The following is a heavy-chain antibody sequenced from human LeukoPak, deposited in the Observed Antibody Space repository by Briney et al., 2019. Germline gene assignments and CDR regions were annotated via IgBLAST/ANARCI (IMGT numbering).Heavy chain of an antibody. J-gene: IGHJ3*02. D-gene: IGHD1-26*01. V-gene: IGHV4-39*07. CDR1: GGSISSSSYY. Sequence: SETLSLTCTVSGGSISSSSYYWGWIRQPPGKGLEWIGEINHSGSTNYNPSLKSRVTISVDTSKNQFSLKLSSVTAADTAVYYCARFGYSGSYSWATYAFDIWGQGTMVTVSS. CDR2: INHSGST. CDR3: ARFGYSGSYSWATYAFDI.